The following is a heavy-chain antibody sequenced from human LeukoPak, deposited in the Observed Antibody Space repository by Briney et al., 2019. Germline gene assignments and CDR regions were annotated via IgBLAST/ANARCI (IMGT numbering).Heavy chain of an antibody. CDR1: GGSISSSSYY. Sequence: SETLSLTCTVSGGSISSSSYYWGWIRQPPGKGLEWIGSIYYSGSTYYNPSLKSRVTMSVDTSKNQISLELKSVTAADTAVYYCARDAVIGELLWFGDGFDPWGQGTLVSVSS. CDR3: ARDAVIGELLWFGDGFDP. CDR2: IYYSGST. V-gene: IGHV4-39*07. J-gene: IGHJ5*02. D-gene: IGHD3-10*01.